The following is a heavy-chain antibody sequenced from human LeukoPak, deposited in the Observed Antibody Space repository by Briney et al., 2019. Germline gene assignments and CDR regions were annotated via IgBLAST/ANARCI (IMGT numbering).Heavy chain of an antibody. CDR3: ARRSSSWYSDY. V-gene: IGHV1-2*02. CDR1: GYTFTGYY. Sequence: ASAKVSCKASGYTFTGYYMHWVRQAPGQGLEWMGWINPNSGGANYAQKFQGRVTMTRDTSISTAYMELSRLRSDDTAVYYCARRSSSWYSDYWGQGTLVTVSS. CDR2: INPNSGGA. D-gene: IGHD6-13*01. J-gene: IGHJ4*02.